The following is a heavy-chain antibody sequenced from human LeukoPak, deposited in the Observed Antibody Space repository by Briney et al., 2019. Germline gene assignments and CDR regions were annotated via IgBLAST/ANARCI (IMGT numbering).Heavy chain of an antibody. D-gene: IGHD4-23*01. Sequence: GGSLRLSCVASGFTFSNYWMTWVRQAPGKGLEWVANIKQDGSVQNYVESVKGRFTVSRDNAKNSLYLQMNSLRAEDTAVYYCATYHGGNSACKDWGQGTLVTVSS. CDR2: IKQDGSVQ. J-gene: IGHJ1*01. V-gene: IGHV3-7*05. CDR1: GFTFSNYW. CDR3: ATYHGGNSACKD.